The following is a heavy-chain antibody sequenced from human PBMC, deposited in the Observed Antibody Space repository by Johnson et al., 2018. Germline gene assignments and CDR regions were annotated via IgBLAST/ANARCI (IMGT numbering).Heavy chain of an antibody. CDR1: GFVFDDYA. CDR2: ISWNGGAT. V-gene: IGHV3-43D*03. CDR3: AKDRSYYMDV. J-gene: IGHJ6*03. D-gene: IGHD3-10*01. Sequence: EVQLVESGGDVAQPGGSLRLSCAVSGFVFDDYAMHWVRQAPGKGLEWISMISWNGGATYYADSVKGRFTVSRDSSKNSVFLQMNSRRPEDTALYYCAKDRSYYMDVWGKGTTVTVSS.